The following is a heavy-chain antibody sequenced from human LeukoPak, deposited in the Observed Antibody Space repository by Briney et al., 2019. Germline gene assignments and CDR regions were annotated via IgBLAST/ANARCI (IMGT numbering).Heavy chain of an antibody. V-gene: IGHV3-7*01. CDR1: GFTFSSYW. Sequence: GGSLRLSCAASGFTFSSYWMSWVRQAPGKGLEWVANIKQDGREKYYVDSVKGRFTISRDNAKNSLYLQMNSLRAEDTAVYCCARDVGYSGYILPDHWGQGTLVTGSS. J-gene: IGHJ4*02. D-gene: IGHD5-12*01. CDR3: ARDVGYSGYILPDH. CDR2: IKQDGREK.